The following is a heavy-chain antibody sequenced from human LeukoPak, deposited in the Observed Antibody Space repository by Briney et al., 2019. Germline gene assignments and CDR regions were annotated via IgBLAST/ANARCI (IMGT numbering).Heavy chain of an antibody. D-gene: IGHD6-19*01. CDR1: GFTFSSYW. V-gene: IGHV3-23*01. J-gene: IGHJ4*02. CDR2: VTGSGGST. Sequence: PGGSLRLSCVVSGFTFSSYWMSWVRQAPGKGLEWVSTVTGSGGSTYYADSVKGRFTISRDNSKNTLYPQMNSLRAEDTAIYYCAKLGGYSSTSSDHWGQGSLVTVSS. CDR3: AKLGGYSSTSSDH.